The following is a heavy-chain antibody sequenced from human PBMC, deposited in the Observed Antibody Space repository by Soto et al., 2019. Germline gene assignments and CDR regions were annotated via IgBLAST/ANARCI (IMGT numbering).Heavy chain of an antibody. CDR2: INHSGST. CDR1: GGSFSGYY. V-gene: IGHV4-34*01. CDR3: ARMVGWLQYAVDY. J-gene: IGHJ4*02. Sequence: QVQLQQWGAGLLKPSETLSLTCAVYGGSFSGYYWSWIRQPPGKGLEWIGEINHSGSTNYNPSLKSRVTISVDTSKNQFSLKLSSVTAADTAVYYCARMVGWLQYAVDYWGQGTLVTVSS. D-gene: IGHD5-12*01.